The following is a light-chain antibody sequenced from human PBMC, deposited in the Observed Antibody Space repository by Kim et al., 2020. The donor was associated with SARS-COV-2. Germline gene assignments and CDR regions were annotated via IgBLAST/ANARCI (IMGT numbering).Light chain of an antibody. CDR2: GAS. CDR3: QQYGSSLYT. V-gene: IGKV3-20*01. J-gene: IGKJ2*01. Sequence: LSPGERATPSCRASQSVSSSYLAWYHQKPGQAPRLLIYGASSRATGIPDRFSGSGSGTDFTLTISRLEPEDFAVYYCQQYGSSLYTFGQGTKLEI. CDR1: QSVSSSY.